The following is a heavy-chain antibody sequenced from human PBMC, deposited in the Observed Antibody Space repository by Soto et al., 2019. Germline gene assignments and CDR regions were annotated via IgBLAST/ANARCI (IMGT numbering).Heavy chain of an antibody. V-gene: IGHV2-70*13. Sequence: ESGPMLVNPTETLTLTCTFSGFSLTSPGMCVSWIRQPPGKALEWLALIERDDDDKYYSTSLKTRLTISKDTRKNQVVLTMANMDPADTGTYYCARSIRGPRRFNGMDVWGQGTTVTVSS. D-gene: IGHD1-20*01. J-gene: IGHJ6*02. CDR3: ARSIRGPRRFNGMDV. CDR1: GFSLTSPGMC. CDR2: IERDDDDK.